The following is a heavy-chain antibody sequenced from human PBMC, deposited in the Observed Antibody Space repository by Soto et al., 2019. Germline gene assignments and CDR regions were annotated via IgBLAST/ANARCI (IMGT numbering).Heavy chain of an antibody. Sequence: WLSLRLPWAASGCTLSSYAMHCVRQAPGKGLEWVTVISYDGSNKYYADSVKGRFTISRDNSKNTLYLQMNTLRAEDTAVYYSARGDRGMVYYYYCTNVCGQGTTVTVSS. D-gene: IGHD5-18*01. CDR2: ISYDGSNK. J-gene: IGHJ6*02. V-gene: IGHV3-30-3*01. CDR1: GCTLSSYA. CDR3: ARGDRGMVYYYYCTNV.